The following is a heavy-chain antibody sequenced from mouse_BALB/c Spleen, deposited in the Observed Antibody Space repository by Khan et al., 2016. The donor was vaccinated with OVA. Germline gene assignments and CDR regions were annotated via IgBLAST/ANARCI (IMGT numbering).Heavy chain of an antibody. CDR1: GDSITSGY. Sequence: EVQLQESGPSLVKPSQTLSLTCSVTGDSITSGYWSWIRKFPGNKLEYMGYMIYTGYTDYNPSLKSRLAITRHTSTNQYYLQLHSVTTEDTATYDCARSTYRYAFAYWRQGTLVTVSA. D-gene: IGHD2-14*01. V-gene: IGHV3-8*02. CDR2: MIYTGYT. CDR3: ARSTYRYAFAY. J-gene: IGHJ3*01.